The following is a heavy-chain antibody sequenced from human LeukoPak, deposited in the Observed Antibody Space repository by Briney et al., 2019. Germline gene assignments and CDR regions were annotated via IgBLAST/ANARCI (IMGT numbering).Heavy chain of an antibody. Sequence: GRSLRLSCAASGFTFDDYAMHWVRQAPGKGLEWVSGISWNSGSIGYADSVKGRFTISRDNAKNSLYLQMNSLRAEDMALYYCAKDGADYYDSSGEYYFDYWGQRTLATVSS. CDR2: ISWNSGSI. CDR3: AKDGADYYDSSGEYYFDY. CDR1: GFTFDDYA. V-gene: IGHV3-9*03. D-gene: IGHD3-22*01. J-gene: IGHJ4*02.